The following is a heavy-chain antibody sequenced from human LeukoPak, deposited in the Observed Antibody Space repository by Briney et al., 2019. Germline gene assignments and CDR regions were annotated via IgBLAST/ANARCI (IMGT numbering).Heavy chain of an antibody. D-gene: IGHD4-23*01. Sequence: ASVTVSCKASGYPFASYGISWVREAPGQGLEWMGWISAYKGNTNYAQKFQGRVTMTTDTTTSTAYMELRSLRSDDTAVYYCARDHGGKVDRYFDLWGRGTLVTVSS. V-gene: IGHV1-18*01. CDR2: ISAYKGNT. CDR1: GYPFASYG. CDR3: ARDHGGKVDRYFDL. J-gene: IGHJ2*01.